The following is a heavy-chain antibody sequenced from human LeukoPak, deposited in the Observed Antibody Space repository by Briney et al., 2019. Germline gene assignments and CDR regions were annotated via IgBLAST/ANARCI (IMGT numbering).Heavy chain of an antibody. Sequence: TGGSLRLSCAASGFTFDDYGMSWVRQAPGKGLEWVSGITWNGGRTGYGDSVKGRFTISRASAKNSLYLQMNSLRVEDTALYYCARDPSGVAVAGYFDNWGQGTLVSVSP. CDR3: ARDPSGVAVAGYFDN. V-gene: IGHV3-20*04. J-gene: IGHJ4*02. CDR2: ITWNGGRT. CDR1: GFTFDDYG. D-gene: IGHD6-19*01.